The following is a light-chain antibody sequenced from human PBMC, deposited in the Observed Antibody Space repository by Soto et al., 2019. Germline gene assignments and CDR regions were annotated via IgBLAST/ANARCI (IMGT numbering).Light chain of an antibody. CDR1: SSDVGGYDF. Sequence: QSALTQPASVSGSPGQSITISCTGTSSDVGGYDFVAWYQQHPGKAPKLMIYDVTNRPSGVSNRFSGSKSGNTASLTISGLQAADEADYYCGSYTTSSLVVFGGGTQLPS. J-gene: IGLJ2*01. CDR3: GSYTTSSLVV. V-gene: IGLV2-14*01. CDR2: DVT.